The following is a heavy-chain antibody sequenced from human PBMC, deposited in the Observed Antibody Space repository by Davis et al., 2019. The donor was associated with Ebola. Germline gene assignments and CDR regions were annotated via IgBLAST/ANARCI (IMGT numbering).Heavy chain of an antibody. D-gene: IGHD6-19*01. Sequence: VESLKISCKGSGYSFISYWIAWVRQMPGKGPEWMGIIYSGHSDTRYSPSFQGQVTISADKSISTAYLQWSSLKASDTAMYYCARYSSGRRYYYYGMDVWGKGTTVTVSS. V-gene: IGHV5-51*01. CDR1: GYSFISYW. CDR2: IYSGHSDT. J-gene: IGHJ6*04. CDR3: ARYSSGRRYYYYGMDV.